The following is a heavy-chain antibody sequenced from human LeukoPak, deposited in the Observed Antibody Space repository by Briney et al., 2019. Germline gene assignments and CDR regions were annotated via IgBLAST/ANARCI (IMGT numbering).Heavy chain of an antibody. V-gene: IGHV1-2*02. CDR3: AREAPSPDYRGNSDFDY. D-gene: IGHD4-23*01. Sequence: ASVKVSCKASGYTFTGYYMHWVRQAPGQGLEWMGWVNPNSGGTNSAQKFQGRATMTRDTSISTAYMELSRLRSDDTAVYYCAREAPSPDYRGNSDFDYWGQGALVTVSS. CDR1: GYTFTGYY. J-gene: IGHJ4*02. CDR2: VNPNSGGT.